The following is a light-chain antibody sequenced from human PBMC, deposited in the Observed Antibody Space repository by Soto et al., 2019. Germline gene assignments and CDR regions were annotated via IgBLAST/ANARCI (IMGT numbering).Light chain of an antibody. J-gene: IGKJ5*01. Sequence: EIVMTQSPATLSVSPGERATFSCRASQSVSSTLAWYQQKPGQAPRLLIYGASTRATGIPARFSGSGSGTEFTLTISSLQSEDFAVYYCQQYYDWPITFGQGTRLEIK. CDR1: QSVSST. V-gene: IGKV3-15*01. CDR2: GAS. CDR3: QQYYDWPIT.